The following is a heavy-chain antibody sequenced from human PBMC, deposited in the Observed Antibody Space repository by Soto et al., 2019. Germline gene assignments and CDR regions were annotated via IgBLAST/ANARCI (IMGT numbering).Heavy chain of an antibody. CDR3: ARGPPYYYDSSGYQPFDY. Sequence: GVSLRLSCSASGFTFSSYEMNWVRQAPGKGLEWVSYISSSGSTIYYADSVKGRFTISRDNAKNSLYLQMNSLRAEDTAVYYCARGPPYYYDSSGYQPFDYWGQGTLVTVSS. J-gene: IGHJ4*02. V-gene: IGHV3-48*03. D-gene: IGHD3-22*01. CDR1: GFTFSSYE. CDR2: ISSSGSTI.